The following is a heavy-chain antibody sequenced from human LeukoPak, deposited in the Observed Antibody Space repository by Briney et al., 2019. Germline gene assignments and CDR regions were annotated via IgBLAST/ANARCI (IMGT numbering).Heavy chain of an antibody. CDR3: ARHHNSYGRLDS. D-gene: IGHD1-20*01. CDR2: IYPGDSDP. J-gene: IGHJ4*02. CDR1: GSIFTNYW. V-gene: IGHV5-51*01. Sequence: GASLQISCEGFGSIFTNYWIGWVRPLPGKGLEWMGIIYPGDSDPRYSPSFQGQVTISADKSTTYLQWGSLRASDTAIYYCARHHNSYGRLDSWGQGTLVTVSP.